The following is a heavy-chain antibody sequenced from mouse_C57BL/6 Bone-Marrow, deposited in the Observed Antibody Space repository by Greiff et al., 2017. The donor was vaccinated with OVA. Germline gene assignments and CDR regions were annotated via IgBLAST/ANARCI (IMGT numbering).Heavy chain of an antibody. V-gene: IGHV1-5*01. Sequence: VHVKQSGTVLARPGASVKMSCKTSGYTFTSYWMHWVKQRPGQGLEWIGAIYPGNSDTSYNQKFKGKAKLTAVTSASTAYMELSSLTNEDSAVYYCTREVYYSNYGWYFDVWGTGTTVTVSS. CDR1: GYTFTSYW. CDR3: TREVYYSNYGWYFDV. D-gene: IGHD2-5*01. CDR2: IYPGNSDT. J-gene: IGHJ1*03.